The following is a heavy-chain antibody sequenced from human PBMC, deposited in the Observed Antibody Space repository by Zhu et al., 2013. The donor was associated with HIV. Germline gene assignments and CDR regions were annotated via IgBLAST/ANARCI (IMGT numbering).Heavy chain of an antibody. CDR3: IRRAFYYDRSWFDP. CDR1: GGTFSNYT. V-gene: IGHV1-69*01. Sequence: QVQLVQSGAEVKKPGSSVKASCKASGGTFSNYTITWVRQAPGQGPEWMGGIIPIFGSANYAQRFQGRVTITADESTRTAYMELSTLRSEDTAVYYCIRRAFYYDRSWFDPWGQGTLVTVSS. J-gene: IGHJ5*02. CDR2: IIPIFGSA. D-gene: IGHD3-22*01.